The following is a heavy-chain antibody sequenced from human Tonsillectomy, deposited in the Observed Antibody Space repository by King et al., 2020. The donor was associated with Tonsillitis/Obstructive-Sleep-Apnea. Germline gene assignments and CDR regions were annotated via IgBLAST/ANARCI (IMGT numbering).Heavy chain of an antibody. CDR1: GFTVSGNY. Sequence: VQLVESGGGLVQPGGSLRLSCAASGFTVSGNYMSWVRQAPGKGLEWVSVIYSGGTTYYADSVEGRFTISRDNSKNTLYLQMNSLRPEDTAVYYCARDRREMATNYYFDYWGQGTLVTVSS. CDR2: IYSGGTT. CDR3: ARDRREMATNYYFDY. J-gene: IGHJ4*02. D-gene: IGHD5-24*01. V-gene: IGHV3-66*01.